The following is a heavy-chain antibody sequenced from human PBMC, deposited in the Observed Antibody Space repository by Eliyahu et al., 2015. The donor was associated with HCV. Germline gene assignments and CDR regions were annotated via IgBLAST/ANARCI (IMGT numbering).Heavy chain of an antibody. J-gene: IGHJ4*02. D-gene: IGHD1-14*01. CDR1: GGTFXSYA. V-gene: IGHV1-69*01. Sequence: QVQLVQSGAEVKKPGSSVXVSCKASGGTFXSYAISWVRQAPGQGLEWXGGIIPXFGTANYAQKFQGRVTITADESTSTAYMELSSLRSEDTAVYYCARDPSGRSPFKPNYFDYWGQGTLVTVSS. CDR2: IIPXFGTA. CDR3: ARDPSGRSPFKPNYFDY.